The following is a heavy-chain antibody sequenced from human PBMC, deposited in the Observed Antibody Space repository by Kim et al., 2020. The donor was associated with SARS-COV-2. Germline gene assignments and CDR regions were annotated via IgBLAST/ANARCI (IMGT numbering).Heavy chain of an antibody. J-gene: IGHJ4*01. V-gene: IGHV4-34*01. D-gene: IGHD2-21*01. CDR2: IDPSGNT. Sequence: SETLSLTCAVYGGSFSGFYWTWIRQSPGKGLEWIGEIDPSGNTNYNPSLKSRVAISIDTSKNQFSLKLRSVTVADRAIYYCATTSGDWRFFDFWGHGTLV. CDR3: ATTSGDWRFFDF. CDR1: GGSFSGFY.